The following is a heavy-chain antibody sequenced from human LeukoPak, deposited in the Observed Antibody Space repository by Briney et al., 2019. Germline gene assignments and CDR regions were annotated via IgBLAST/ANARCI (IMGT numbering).Heavy chain of an antibody. D-gene: IGHD2-15*01. J-gene: IGHJ4*02. CDR2: IHFSGST. CDR1: GDSISNYY. CDR3: ARDVGGGPFFDY. V-gene: IGHV4-59*01. Sequence: SETLSLTCTISGDSISNYYWSWIRQPPGKGLEWIGFIHFSGSTNYNPSLKSRVTISLDTSENQFSLKLRSVTAADTAVYYCARDVGGGPFFDYWGQGTLVTVSS.